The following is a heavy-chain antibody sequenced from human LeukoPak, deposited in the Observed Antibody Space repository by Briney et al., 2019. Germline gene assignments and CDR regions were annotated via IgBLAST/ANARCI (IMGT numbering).Heavy chain of an antibody. CDR1: GDSVSSKS. D-gene: IGHD2-15*01. V-gene: IGHV4-4*09. CDR3: SVAGS. CDR2: IHTSGRT. J-gene: IGHJ4*02. Sequence: SETLSLTCTVSGDSVSSKSWSWIRQPPGKGLEWIGYIHTSGRTSYKPSLRSRVTISVDTSKNQFSLKLNSVTAADTAVYYCSVAGSWGQGTLVTVSS.